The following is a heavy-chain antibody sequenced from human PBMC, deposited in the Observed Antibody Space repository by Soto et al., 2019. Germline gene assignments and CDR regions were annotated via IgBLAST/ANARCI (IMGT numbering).Heavy chain of an antibody. CDR1: GFTFSSYE. CDR3: ARTALGGAARLWGYYYYGLDV. V-gene: IGHV3-48*03. Sequence: EVQLVESGGGLVQPGGSLRLSCAASGFTFSSYETNWVRQAPGKGLEWVSYMSSSGSTIYYADSVKGRFTISRDNAKNSLYLQMNSLRAEDTAVYYCARTALGGAARLWGYYYYGLDVWGQGTTVTVSS. J-gene: IGHJ6*02. D-gene: IGHD6-6*01. CDR2: MSSSGSTI.